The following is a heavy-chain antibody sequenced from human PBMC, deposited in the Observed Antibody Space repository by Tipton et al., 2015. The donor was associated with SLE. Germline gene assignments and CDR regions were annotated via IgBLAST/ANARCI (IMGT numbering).Heavy chain of an antibody. V-gene: IGHV3-30*04. J-gene: IGHJ4*02. D-gene: IGHD2-15*01. CDR1: GFTFRTYA. CDR2: ISYNGSHE. Sequence: SLRLSCEASGFTFRTYAMYWVRQAPGKGLEWLTLISYNGSHEDYTDSVKGRFTISRDNAKKSLYLQMNSLRVEDTAVYYCARGSGFDNWGQGTLVTVSS. CDR3: ARGSGFDN.